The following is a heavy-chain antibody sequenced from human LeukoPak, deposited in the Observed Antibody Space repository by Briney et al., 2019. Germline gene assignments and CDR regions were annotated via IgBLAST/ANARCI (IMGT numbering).Heavy chain of an antibody. D-gene: IGHD4/OR15-4a*01. V-gene: IGHV3-23*01. CDR1: GFTFSSSA. J-gene: IGHJ2*01. CDR2: ISGSGGST. CDR3: AKVTMVGWYFDL. Sequence: GGSLRLSCAASGFTFSSSAMTWVRQAPGKGLEWVSGISGSGGSTYDADSVKSRFTIYRDNSKNTLDLQMNSLRVEDTAVYYCAKVTMVGWYFDLWGRGTLVTVSS.